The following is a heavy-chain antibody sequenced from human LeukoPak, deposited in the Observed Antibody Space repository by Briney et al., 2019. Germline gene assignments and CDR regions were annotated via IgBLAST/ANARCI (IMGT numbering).Heavy chain of an antibody. D-gene: IGHD2-15*01. CDR2: ISAYNGNT. CDR3: ARGYCSGGSCYVAYFDH. V-gene: IGHV1-18*04. CDR1: GYTFTSYG. Sequence: ASVKVSCKASGYTFTSYGISWVRQAPGQGLEWMGWISAYNGNTNYAQKLQGRVTMTTDTSTSTAYMELRSLRSDDTAVYYCARGYCSGGSCYVAYFDHWGQGTLVTVSS. J-gene: IGHJ4*02.